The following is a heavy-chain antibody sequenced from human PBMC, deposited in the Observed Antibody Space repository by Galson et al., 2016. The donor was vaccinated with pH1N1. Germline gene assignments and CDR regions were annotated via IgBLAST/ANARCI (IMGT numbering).Heavy chain of an antibody. J-gene: IGHJ4*02. Sequence: SLRLSCAASGFTFNKYAMTWVRQAPGKGLEWVSAISGSGRDTYYADSVKGRFTISRDNSKDTVYLQMNGLTVEDTAIYYCAKVPRHGFNAYGVDYWGQGTLVTVSS. CDR1: GFTFNKYA. CDR3: AKVPRHGFNAYGVDY. D-gene: IGHD5-12*01. CDR2: ISGSGRDT. V-gene: IGHV3-23*01.